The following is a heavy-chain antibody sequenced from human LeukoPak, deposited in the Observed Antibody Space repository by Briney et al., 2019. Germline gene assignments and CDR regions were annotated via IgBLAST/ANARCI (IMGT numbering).Heavy chain of an antibody. J-gene: IGHJ5*02. Sequence: SETLSLTCTVSGGSISSTSYYRGWIRQPPGKGLEWIGSIYYSGSTYYNPSLKSRVAMSVDTSKNQFSLKMSSVTAADTAVYYCARHPPWDYSGSYDHWGQGTLVTVSS. D-gene: IGHD3-10*01. V-gene: IGHV4-39*01. CDR3: ARHPPWDYSGSYDH. CDR2: IYYSGST. CDR1: GGSISSTSYY.